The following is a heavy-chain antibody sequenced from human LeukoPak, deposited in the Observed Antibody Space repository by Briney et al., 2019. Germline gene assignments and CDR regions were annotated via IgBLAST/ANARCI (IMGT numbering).Heavy chain of an antibody. D-gene: IGHD3-16*01. CDR1: GGSISSSRYY. V-gene: IGHV4-39*07. J-gene: IGHJ4*02. CDR3: ARGAHYAWNS. Sequence: SETLSLSCTVSGGSISSSRYYWGWVREPPGKGLEWIGEIHDGGSTTYHPSLKSRVTISVDKSKNQFSLTLASVTAADMAVYFCARGAHYAWNSWGQGTLVTVSS. CDR2: IHDGGST.